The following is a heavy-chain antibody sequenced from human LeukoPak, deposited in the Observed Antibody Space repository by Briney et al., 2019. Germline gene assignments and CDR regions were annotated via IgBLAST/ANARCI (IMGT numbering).Heavy chain of an antibody. Sequence: SETLSLTCAVYGGSFGGYYWSWIRQPPGKGLEWIGEINHSGSTNYNPSLKSRVTISVDASKNQFSLKLSSVTAADTAVYYCASSYGDYVEYYFDYWGQGTLVTVSS. D-gene: IGHD4-17*01. CDR3: ASSYGDYVEYYFDY. J-gene: IGHJ4*02. V-gene: IGHV4-34*01. CDR2: INHSGST. CDR1: GGSFGGYY.